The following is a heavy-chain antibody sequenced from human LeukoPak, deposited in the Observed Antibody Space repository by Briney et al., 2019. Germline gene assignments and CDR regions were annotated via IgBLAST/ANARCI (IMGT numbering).Heavy chain of an antibody. V-gene: IGHV1-2*06. CDR1: GYTFTCYY. CDR3: ARDTDHEFWSYLDV. Sequence: ASVKLSCKASGYTFTCYYMHWVRQAPGQGLEWKGRIFPNSGGTNYAQKFQVRVTMTRYTSTSTAYMELSRLRSDDTAVCSKARDTDHEFWSYLDVWGKGTTVTVSS. J-gene: IGHJ6*03. CDR2: IFPNSGGT. D-gene: IGHD3-3*01.